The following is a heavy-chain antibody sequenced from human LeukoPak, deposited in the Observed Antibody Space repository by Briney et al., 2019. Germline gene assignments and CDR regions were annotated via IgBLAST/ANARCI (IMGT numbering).Heavy chain of an antibody. Sequence: VASVKVSCKASGYTFTSYAMNWVRRAPGQGLEWMGWINTNTGNPTYAQGFTGRFVFSLDTSVSTAYLQISSLKAEDTAVYYCARDLLGAYSGSWYAFNWFAPWGQGTLVTVSS. CDR3: ARDLLGAYSGSWYAFNWFAP. CDR2: INTNTGNP. D-gene: IGHD6-13*01. J-gene: IGHJ5*02. CDR1: GYTFTSYA. V-gene: IGHV7-4-1*02.